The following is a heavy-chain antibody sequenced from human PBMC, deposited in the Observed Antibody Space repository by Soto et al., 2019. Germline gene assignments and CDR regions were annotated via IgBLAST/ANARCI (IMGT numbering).Heavy chain of an antibody. CDR3: ARDQPVTSPRYYYYYMDV. J-gene: IGHJ6*03. CDR2: INAGNGNT. CDR1: GYTFTRYA. D-gene: IGHD4-4*01. Sequence: QVPLVQSGAEVKKPGASVKVSCKASGYTFTRYAMHWVRQAPGQRLEWMGWINAGNGNTKYSQKFQGRVTITRDTSASTAYMELSSLRSEDTAVYYCARDQPVTSPRYYYYYMDVWGKGTTVTVSS. V-gene: IGHV1-3*01.